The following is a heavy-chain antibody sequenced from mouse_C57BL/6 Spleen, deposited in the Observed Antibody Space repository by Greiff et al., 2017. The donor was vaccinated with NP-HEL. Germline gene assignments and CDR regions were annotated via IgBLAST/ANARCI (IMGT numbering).Heavy chain of an antibody. CDR1: GYTFTSYG. V-gene: IGHV1-81*01. CDR2: IYPRSGNT. D-gene: IGHD3-2*02. CDR3: ASDSSGYSGFAY. Sequence: VKLVESGAELARPGASVKLSCKASGYTFTSYGISWVKQRTGQGLEWIGEIYPRSGNTYYNEKFKGKATLTADKSSSTAYMELRSLTSEDSAVYFCASDSSGYSGFAYWGQGTLVTVSA. J-gene: IGHJ3*01.